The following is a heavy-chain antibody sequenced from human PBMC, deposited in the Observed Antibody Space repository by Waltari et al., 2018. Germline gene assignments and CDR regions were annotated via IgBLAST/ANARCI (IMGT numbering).Heavy chain of an antibody. J-gene: IGHJ6*02. CDR2: IIPILGIA. CDR3: ARGGGYSYGSYGMDV. D-gene: IGHD5-18*01. V-gene: IGHV1-69*09. Sequence: QVQLVQSGAEVKKPGSSVKVSCKASGGTFSSYAISWVRQAPGQGLEWMGRIIPILGIANHAQKVQGRVTITADKSTSTAYMELSSLRSEDTAVYYCARGGGYSYGSYGMDVWGQGTTVTVSS. CDR1: GGTFSSYA.